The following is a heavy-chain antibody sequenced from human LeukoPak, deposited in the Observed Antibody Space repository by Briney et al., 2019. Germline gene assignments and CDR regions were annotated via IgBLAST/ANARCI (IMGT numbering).Heavy chain of an antibody. Sequence: GGSLRLSCAASRFTFSSYAMHWVRQAPGKGLEWVAVISYDGSNKYYADSVKGRFTISRDNSKNTLYLQMNSLRAEDTAVYYCARDFTSCYDLDYWGQGTLVTVSS. J-gene: IGHJ4*02. CDR2: ISYDGSNK. V-gene: IGHV3-30*04. D-gene: IGHD2-2*01. CDR1: RFTFSSYA. CDR3: ARDFTSCYDLDY.